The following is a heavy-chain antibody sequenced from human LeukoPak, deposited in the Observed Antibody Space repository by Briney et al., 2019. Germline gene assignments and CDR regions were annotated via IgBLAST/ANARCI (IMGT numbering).Heavy chain of an antibody. CDR1: GFTVSSNY. V-gene: IGHV3-53*01. Sequence: EGSLRLSCAASGFTVSSNYMSWVRQAPGKGLEWVSVIYSGGSTYYADSVKGRFTISRDNSKNTLYLQMNSLRAEDTAVYYCARNVFGFGEFGGFDYWGQGTLVTVSS. CDR3: ARNVFGFGEFGGFDY. J-gene: IGHJ4*02. CDR2: IYSGGST. D-gene: IGHD3-10*01.